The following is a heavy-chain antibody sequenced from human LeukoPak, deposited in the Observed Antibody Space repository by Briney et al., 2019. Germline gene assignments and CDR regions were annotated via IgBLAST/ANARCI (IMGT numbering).Heavy chain of an antibody. CDR2: IIPIFGTA. CDR3: ARDTSLNYYDSSGYYYFDY. V-gene: IGHV1-69*13. Sequence: SVKVSCKAPGGTFSSYAISWGRQAPGQGLEWMGGIIPIFGTANYAQKFQGRVTITADESTSTAYMELSSPRSEDTAVYYCARDTSLNYYDSSGYYYFDYWGQGTLVTVSS. D-gene: IGHD3-22*01. CDR1: GGTFSSYA. J-gene: IGHJ4*02.